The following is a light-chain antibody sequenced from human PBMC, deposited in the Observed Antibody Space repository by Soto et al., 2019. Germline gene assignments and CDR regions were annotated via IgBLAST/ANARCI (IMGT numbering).Light chain of an antibody. CDR2: DVS. J-gene: IGLJ1*01. CDR1: SSDVGGYNY. Sequence: QSALTQPASVSGSPGQSITLSCTGTSSDVGGYNYVSWYQQHPGKAPKLMIYDVSNRPSGVSNRFSGSKSGNTASLTISGLQAEDDSDYYCSSYTSSSTLVFGTGTKVTVL. CDR3: SSYTSSSTLV. V-gene: IGLV2-14*01.